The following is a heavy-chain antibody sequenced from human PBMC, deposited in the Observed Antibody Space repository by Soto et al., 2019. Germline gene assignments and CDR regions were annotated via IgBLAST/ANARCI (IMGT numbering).Heavy chain of an antibody. J-gene: IGHJ6*02. V-gene: IGHV3-53*01. CDR1: GFTVSSNY. CDR3: ARGSIYYGMDV. CDR2: VYSGGST. Sequence: GGYLRLSCAASGFTVSSNYMSWVRQAPGKGLEWVSVVYSGGSTYYADSVKGRFTISRDNSKNTLYLQMNSLRAEDTAVYYCARGSIYYGMDVWGQGTTVTVSS.